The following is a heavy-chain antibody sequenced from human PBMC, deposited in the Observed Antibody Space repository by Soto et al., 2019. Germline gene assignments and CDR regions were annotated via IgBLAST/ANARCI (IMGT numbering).Heavy chain of an antibody. CDR3: ASYRVDCSSTSCQDNWFDP. J-gene: IGHJ5*02. CDR2: INHSGST. CDR1: GGSFSGYY. V-gene: IGHV4-34*01. Sequence: SETLSLTCAVYGGSFSGYYWSWIRQPPGKGLEWIGEINHSGSTNYNPSLKSRVTISVDTSKNQFSLKLSSVTAADTAVYYCASYRVDCSSTSCQDNWFDPWGQGTLVTVSS. D-gene: IGHD2-2*01.